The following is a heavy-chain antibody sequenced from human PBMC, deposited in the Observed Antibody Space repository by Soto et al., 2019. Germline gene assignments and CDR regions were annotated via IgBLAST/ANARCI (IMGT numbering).Heavy chain of an antibody. CDR2: IYYSGST. Sequence: PSETLSLTCTFSGGSVSTYYWSLIRQPPGKGLEWIAYIYYSGSTSYSPSLKSRVTISLDTSKNQFSLKLSSVTAADTAVYYCARTYDDSGPNSGGYGFDIWGPGTMVTVSS. V-gene: IGHV4-59*02. CDR1: GGSVSTYY. D-gene: IGHD3-22*01. CDR3: ARTYDDSGPNSGGYGFDI. J-gene: IGHJ3*02.